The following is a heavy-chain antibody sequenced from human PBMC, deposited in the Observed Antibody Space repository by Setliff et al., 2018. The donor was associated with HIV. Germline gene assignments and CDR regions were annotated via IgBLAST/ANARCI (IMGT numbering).Heavy chain of an antibody. Sequence: SETLSLTCTVSGGSISSYYWSWIRQPPGKGLEWIGYIYYSGSTNYNPSLKSRVTISVDTSKNQFSLKLSSVTAADTAVYYCARGVTGYNDAFDIWGQGTMVTV. CDR3: ARGVTGYNDAFDI. CDR1: GGSISSYY. J-gene: IGHJ3*02. CDR2: IYYSGST. D-gene: IGHD3-9*01. V-gene: IGHV4-59*01.